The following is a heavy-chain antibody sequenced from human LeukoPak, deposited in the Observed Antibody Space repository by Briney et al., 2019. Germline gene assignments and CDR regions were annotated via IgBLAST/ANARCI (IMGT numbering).Heavy chain of an antibody. CDR3: ARGRRGLRFLESPSDYADY. Sequence: SETLSLTCAVYGGTFSGYYCSWIRQPPWKGLEWIGEINHSGSTNYNPCRRSRGTISVDTSKTQSSLKLSSVTAANAAVYYCARGRRGLRFLESPSDYADYWGQGTLVTVSS. J-gene: IGHJ4*02. V-gene: IGHV4-34*01. CDR1: GGTFSGYY. D-gene: IGHD3-3*01. CDR2: INHSGST.